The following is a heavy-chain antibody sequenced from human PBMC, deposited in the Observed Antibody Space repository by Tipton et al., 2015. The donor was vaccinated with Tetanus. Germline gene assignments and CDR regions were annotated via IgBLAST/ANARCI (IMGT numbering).Heavy chain of an antibody. Sequence: LRLSCAVYGGSFSGNYWSWIRQPPGKGLEWIGEINHRGSTMYNPSLRSRVTISVDTSKNQFSLQLRSVTAADTAVYYCARQDTLNYYYVGYFHDWGQGTLVTVSS. D-gene: IGHD3-22*01. CDR1: GGSFSGNY. J-gene: IGHJ1*01. CDR2: INHRGST. CDR3: ARQDTLNYYYVGYFHD. V-gene: IGHV4-34*01.